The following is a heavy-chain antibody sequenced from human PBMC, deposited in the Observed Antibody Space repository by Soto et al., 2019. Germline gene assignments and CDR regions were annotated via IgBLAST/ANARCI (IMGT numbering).Heavy chain of an antibody. D-gene: IGHD2-21*02. V-gene: IGHV1-69*01. CDR1: GGTFSSYA. J-gene: IGHJ4*02. Sequence: QVQLVQSGAEVKKPGSSVKVSCKASGGTFSSYAISWVRQAPGQGLEWMGGFIPIFGTANYAQQFQGRVTITADESTSPAYMELSGLRSEDTAVYYCARGGGAYCGGDCLPYFDYWGQGTLVTVSS. CDR3: ARGGGAYCGGDCLPYFDY. CDR2: FIPIFGTA.